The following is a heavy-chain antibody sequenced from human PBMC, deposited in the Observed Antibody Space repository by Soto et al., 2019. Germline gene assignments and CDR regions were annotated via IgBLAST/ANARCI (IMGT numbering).Heavy chain of an antibody. CDR2: ISSSRSTI. J-gene: IGHJ4*02. CDR1: TFSSYS. V-gene: IGHV3-48*01. CDR3: VSLASLVPAATSFL. Sequence: TFSSYSMNWVRQAPGKGLEWVSYISSSRSTIYYADSVKGRFTISRDNAKNSLYLQMNSLRAEDTAVYYCVSLASLVPAATSFLWCPGTLVTVSS. D-gene: IGHD2-2*01.